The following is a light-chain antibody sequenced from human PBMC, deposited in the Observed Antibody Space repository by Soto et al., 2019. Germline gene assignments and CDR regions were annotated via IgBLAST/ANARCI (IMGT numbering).Light chain of an antibody. CDR2: DVS. CDR1: RSDVGGYNY. CDR3: TSYTTTSTLV. V-gene: IGLV2-14*01. Sequence: QSALTQPASVSGSPGQSITISCPGTRSDVGGYNYVSWYKQHPGKAPKLMIYDVSLQPPGISIRFSGSKSRNTASLTISGLQAEDEADYNCTSYTTTSTLVFGTGTKVPV. J-gene: IGLJ1*01.